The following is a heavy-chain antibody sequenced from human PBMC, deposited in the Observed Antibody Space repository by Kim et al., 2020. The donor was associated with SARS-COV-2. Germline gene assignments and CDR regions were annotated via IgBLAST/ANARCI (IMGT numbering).Heavy chain of an antibody. V-gene: IGHV3-21*01. Sequence: GGSLRLSCAASGFTFSSYSMNWVRQAPGKGLEWVSSISSSSSYIYYADSVKGRFTISRDNAKNSLYLQMNSLRAEDTAVYYCARDPPLDYDQRDYWGQGTLVTVSS. CDR3: ARDPPLDYDQRDY. D-gene: IGHD3-3*01. CDR1: GFTFSSYS. J-gene: IGHJ4*02. CDR2: ISSSSSYI.